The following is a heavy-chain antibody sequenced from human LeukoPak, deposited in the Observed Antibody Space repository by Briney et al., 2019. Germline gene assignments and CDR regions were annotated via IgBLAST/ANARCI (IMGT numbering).Heavy chain of an antibody. Sequence: PGGSLRLSCAASGFSFSSYGMHWVRQAPGKGLEWVSVISGSGGSTYYADSVKGRFTISRDISKNTLYLQMNSLRAEDTAVYYCSKGNRITAVPADYWGQGTLVTVSS. CDR1: GFSFSSYG. CDR2: ISGSGGST. V-gene: IGHV3-23*01. CDR3: SKGNRITAVPADY. J-gene: IGHJ4*02. D-gene: IGHD6-6*01.